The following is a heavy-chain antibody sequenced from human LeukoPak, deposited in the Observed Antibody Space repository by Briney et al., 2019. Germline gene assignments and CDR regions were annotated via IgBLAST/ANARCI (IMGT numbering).Heavy chain of an antibody. D-gene: IGHD6-25*01. CDR1: GGSISSSSYY. V-gene: IGHV4-39*01. Sequence: SETLSLTCTVSGGSISSSSYYWGWIRQPPGKGPEWIGSIYYSGSTYYNPSLKSRVTISVDTSKNQFSLKLSSVTAADTAVYYCAKLLGSDYGMDVWGQGTTVTVSS. J-gene: IGHJ6*02. CDR2: IYYSGST. CDR3: AKLLGSDYGMDV.